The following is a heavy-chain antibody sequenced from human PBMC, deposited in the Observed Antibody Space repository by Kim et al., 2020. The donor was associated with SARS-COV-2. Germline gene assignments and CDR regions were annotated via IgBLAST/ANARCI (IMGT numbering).Heavy chain of an antibody. CDR3: ASLAPGGYSSGWFDY. J-gene: IGHJ4*02. V-gene: IGHV1-2*02. CDR2: INPNSGGT. CDR1: GYTFTGYY. Sequence: ASVKVSCKASGYTFTGYYMHWVRQAPGQGLEWMGWINPNSGGTNYAQKFQGRVTMTRDTSISTAYMELSRLRSDDTAVYYCASLAPGGYSSGWFDYWGQGTLVTVSS. D-gene: IGHD6-19*01.